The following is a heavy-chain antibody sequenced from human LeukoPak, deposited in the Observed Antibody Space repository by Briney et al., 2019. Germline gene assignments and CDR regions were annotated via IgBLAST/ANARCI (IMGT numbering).Heavy chain of an antibody. D-gene: IGHD3-9*01. CDR3: ARESRGYDILTGKYHRGYYSYYMDV. CDR2: ITSSSSYI. CDR1: GFTFTSYN. V-gene: IGHV3-21*01. Sequence: PGGSLRLSCAASGFTFTSYNMNWVRQAPGKGLEWVSSITSSSSYIYYADSVKGRFTISRDNAKNSLYLQMNSLRAEDTAVYYCARESRGYDILTGKYHRGYYSYYMDVWGKGTTVTVSS. J-gene: IGHJ6*03.